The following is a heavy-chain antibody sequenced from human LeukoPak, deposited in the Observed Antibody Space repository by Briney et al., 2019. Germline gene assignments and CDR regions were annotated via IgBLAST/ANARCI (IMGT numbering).Heavy chain of an antibody. CDR1: GGSISSYY. CDR3: AREPGFDSSGYLNWFDP. CDR2: ISYSGST. J-gene: IGHJ5*02. V-gene: IGHV4-59*12. Sequence: SETLSLTCTVSGGSISSYYWSWIRQPPGKGLEWIACISYSGSTKYNPSLKSRVTISVDTAKNQLSLKLSSVTAADTAVYYCAREPGFDSSGYLNWFDPGGQGTLVTVSS. D-gene: IGHD3-22*01.